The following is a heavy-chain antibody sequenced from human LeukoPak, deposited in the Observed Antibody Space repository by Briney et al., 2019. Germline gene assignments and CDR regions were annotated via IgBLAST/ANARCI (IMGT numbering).Heavy chain of an antibody. CDR2: INHSGST. J-gene: IGHJ5*02. CDR1: GGSFSGYY. CDR3: ARGYRYCSGGSCYALRFDP. Sequence: TTSETLSLTCAVYGGSFSGYYWSWIRQPPGKGLEWIGEINHSGSTNYNPSLKSRVTISVDTSKNQFSLKLSSVTAADTAVYYCARGYRYCSGGSCYALRFDPWGQGTLVTVSS. D-gene: IGHD2-15*01. V-gene: IGHV4-34*01.